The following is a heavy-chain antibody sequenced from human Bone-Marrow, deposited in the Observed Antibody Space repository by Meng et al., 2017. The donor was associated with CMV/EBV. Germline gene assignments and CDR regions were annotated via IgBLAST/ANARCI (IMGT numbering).Heavy chain of an antibody. D-gene: IGHD6-19*01. CDR2: VNSKNEAT. Sequence: VQLVKAGAEMKKPGASVKVSCTTSGFTFSDYYIHWVRQAPGQGLEWMGWVNSKNEATNYARKFQGRVSMTRDTSISTAHMEVSRLMSDDTAVYYCVRSSGWSLFDYWGQGTLVTVSS. CDR1: GFTFSDYY. CDR3: VRSSGWSLFDY. V-gene: IGHV1-2*02. J-gene: IGHJ4*02.